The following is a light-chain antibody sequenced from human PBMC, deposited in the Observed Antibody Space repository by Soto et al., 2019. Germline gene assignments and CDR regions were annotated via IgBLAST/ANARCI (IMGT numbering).Light chain of an antibody. V-gene: IGKV3-20*01. CDR3: QQYGSLIT. Sequence: EIGLTQSPGTLSLSPGERAALSCRASQSISSSYLAWYQQNPGQAPRLLIYGASSRATGIPDRFSGSGSGTDFTLTISRLEPEDFAVYYCQQYGSLITFGPGTKVGFK. CDR2: GAS. J-gene: IGKJ3*01. CDR1: QSISSSY.